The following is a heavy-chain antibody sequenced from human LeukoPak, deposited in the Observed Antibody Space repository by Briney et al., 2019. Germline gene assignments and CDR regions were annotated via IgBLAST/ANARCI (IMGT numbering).Heavy chain of an antibody. Sequence: NPSETLSLTCSVSGYSISSGYFWGCIRQPPGKRPEWIATTHHSGATYYNPSLKSRVTLSVDMSKNQVSLKLTSVTAADTAVYYCTREVWGSTFPDYWGQGTLVIVSS. CDR1: GYSISSGYF. V-gene: IGHV4-38-2*02. J-gene: IGHJ4*02. CDR3: TREVWGSTFPDY. D-gene: IGHD7-27*01. CDR2: THHSGAT.